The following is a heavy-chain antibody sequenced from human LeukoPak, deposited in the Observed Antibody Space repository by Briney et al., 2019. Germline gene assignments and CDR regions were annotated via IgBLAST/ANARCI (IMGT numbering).Heavy chain of an antibody. CDR3: ARGELYSSTWYVT. J-gene: IGHJ1*01. D-gene: IGHD6-13*01. Sequence: ASVKVSCKASGYTFANYDINWVRQATGQGLEWVAWMNPNSGNTGYAQKFQGRVTVTRNTSISTAYMELSSLSFEDTAVYYCARGELYSSTWYVTWGQGTLVTVSS. CDR1: GYTFANYD. CDR2: MNPNSGNT. V-gene: IGHV1-8*01.